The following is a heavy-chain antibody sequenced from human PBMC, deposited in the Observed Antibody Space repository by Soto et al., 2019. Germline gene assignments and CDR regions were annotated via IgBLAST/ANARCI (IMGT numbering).Heavy chain of an antibody. V-gene: IGHV3-21*01. D-gene: IGHD5-12*01. J-gene: IGHJ4*02. CDR3: ARQNGNDYWAFDY. Sequence: EVQLVESGGGLVKSGGSLRLSCAASGFTFSNYHMDWVRQAPGKGLEWVASISSSSSYIYYAESVKGRFTVSRDNAKNSIFLQMNSLRAEDTAVYYCARQNGNDYWAFDYWGQGNLVTVSS. CDR1: GFTFSNYH. CDR2: ISSSSSYI.